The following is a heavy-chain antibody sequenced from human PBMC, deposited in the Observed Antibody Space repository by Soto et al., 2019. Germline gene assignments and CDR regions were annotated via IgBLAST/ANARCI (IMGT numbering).Heavy chain of an antibody. V-gene: IGHV1-18*01. J-gene: IGHJ6*02. CDR3: ARKGYIGNFGLDV. D-gene: IGHD5-12*01. Sequence: QVKLVQSGAEVKRPGASVKVSCKASGYTFRNYDVAWVRRAPGHGLEWMGWISISKGKTYYQESLQGRVTMTMDTGTTTAYMEVRSLRSDDTAAYYCARKGYIGNFGLDVWGQGTTGTVSS. CDR1: GYTFRNYD. CDR2: ISISKGKT.